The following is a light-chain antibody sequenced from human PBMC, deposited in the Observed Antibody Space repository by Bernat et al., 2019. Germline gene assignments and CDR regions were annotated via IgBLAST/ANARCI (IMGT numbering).Light chain of an antibody. CDR3: QQYNNWPGT. CDR1: QSVSSN. Sequence: ETTMTQSPATLSVSLGERATLSCRASQSVSSNLAWYQQKPGQAPRLLIYGASTRATGIPARFSGSGSGTEFTLTISSLQSEDFAVYYCQQYNNWPGTFGQGTKLEIK. V-gene: IGKV3-15*01. J-gene: IGKJ2*01. CDR2: GAS.